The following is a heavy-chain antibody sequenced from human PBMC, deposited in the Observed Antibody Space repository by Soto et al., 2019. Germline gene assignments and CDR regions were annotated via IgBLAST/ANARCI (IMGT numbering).Heavy chain of an antibody. CDR1: GFNFSASY. CDR2: ISSTSHTI. CDR3: ARELGATTPYFDY. D-gene: IGHD1-26*01. V-gene: IGHV3-11*01. J-gene: IGHJ4*02. Sequence: QVQLVESGGGLVMPGGSLRLSCAASGFNFSASYMSWIRQAPGKGLEWFSYISSTSHTIYYADSVKGRFTISRDNAKNSLYLQMNSLRADDTAVYYCARELGATTPYFDYWGQGSLVTVFS.